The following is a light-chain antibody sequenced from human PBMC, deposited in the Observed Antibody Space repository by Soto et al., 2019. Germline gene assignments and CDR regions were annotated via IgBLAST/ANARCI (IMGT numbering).Light chain of an antibody. V-gene: IGLV2-11*01. CDR1: SSDVGGYNY. J-gene: IGLJ1*01. CDR2: DVS. CDR3: CAYAGSYTHV. Sequence: QSVLTQPRSVSGSPGQSVTISCTGTSSDVGGYNYVSWYQQHPGKAPKLMIYDVSKRPSGVPDRFYGSKSGNTASLTSSGVQAEDEADYYGCAYAGSYTHVFGTGTKVTVL.